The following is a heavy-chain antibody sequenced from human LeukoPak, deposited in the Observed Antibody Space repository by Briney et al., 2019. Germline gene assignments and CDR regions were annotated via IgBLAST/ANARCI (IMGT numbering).Heavy chain of an antibody. CDR2: ISYDGSNK. J-gene: IGHJ4*02. V-gene: IGHV3-30*18. Sequence: GGSLRLSCAASGFTFSSYGMHWVRQAPGKGLEWVAVISYDGSNKYYADSVKGRFTTSRDNSKNTLYLQMNSLRAEDTAVYYCAKDQFGYWGQGTLVTVSS. CDR1: GFTFSSYG. D-gene: IGHD3-10*01. CDR3: AKDQFGY.